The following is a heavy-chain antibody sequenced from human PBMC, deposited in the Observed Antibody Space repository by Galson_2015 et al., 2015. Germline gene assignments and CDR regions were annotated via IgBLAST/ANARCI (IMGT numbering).Heavy chain of an antibody. D-gene: IGHD2-15*01. CDR3: ARGYCSGGSCYSYYFDY. V-gene: IGHV1-18*01. J-gene: IGHJ4*02. CDR1: GYTFTGYG. Sequence: SVKVSCKASGYTFTGYGISWVRQAPGQGLEWMGWISAYNGNTNYAQKLQGRVTMTTDTSTSTAYMELRSLRSDDTAVYYCARGYCSGGSCYSYYFDYWGQGTLVTVSS. CDR2: ISAYNGNT.